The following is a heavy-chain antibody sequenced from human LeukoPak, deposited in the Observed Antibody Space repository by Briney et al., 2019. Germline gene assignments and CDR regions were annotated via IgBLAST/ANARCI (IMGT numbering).Heavy chain of an antibody. CDR2: ISSSGSTI. CDR3: ARDDSGAGGTPVLAY. Sequence: GGSLRLSCAASGFTFSTCEMNWVRQAPGKGLEWVSYISSSGSTIYYTDSVKGRFTISRDNAKNSLYLQMNSLRAEDTAVYYCARDDSGAGGTPVLAYWGQGTLVTVSS. D-gene: IGHD6-13*01. CDR1: GFTFSTCE. V-gene: IGHV3-48*03. J-gene: IGHJ4*02.